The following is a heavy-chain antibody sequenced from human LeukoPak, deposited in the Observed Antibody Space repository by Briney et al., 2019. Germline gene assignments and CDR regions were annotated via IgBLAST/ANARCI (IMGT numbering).Heavy chain of an antibody. J-gene: IGHJ4*02. CDR2: IKPNSGGT. V-gene: IGHV1-2*02. Sequence: GASVKVSCKASGYTFTGYYMHWVRQAPGQGLEWMGWIKPNSGGTNYAQKFQGRVTMTRDTSISTAYMELSRLRFDDTAVYYCARVPYIVVVPVAPYFDYWGQGTLVTVSS. D-gene: IGHD2-2*01. CDR1: GYTFTGYY. CDR3: ARVPYIVVVPVAPYFDY.